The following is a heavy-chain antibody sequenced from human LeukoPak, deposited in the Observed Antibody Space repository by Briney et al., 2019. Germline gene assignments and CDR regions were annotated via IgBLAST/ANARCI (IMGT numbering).Heavy chain of an antibody. CDR1: GYRFSTYC. CDR2: IYPCDADS. Sequence: PGEALQISSYASGYRFSTYCLGWGRRLPGKGREWMGIIYPCDADSRYSRSIQGKVTISADKYISTADLQWNSLEASDTAMYYCATDDTIPFDYWGQGTLVTVSS. D-gene: IGHD3-3*01. J-gene: IGHJ4*02. V-gene: IGHV5-51*01. CDR3: ATDDTIPFDY.